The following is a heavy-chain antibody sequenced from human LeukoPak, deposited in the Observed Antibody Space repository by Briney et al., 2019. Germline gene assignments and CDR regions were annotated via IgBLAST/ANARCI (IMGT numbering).Heavy chain of an antibody. J-gene: IGHJ5*02. CDR2: ISAYNGNT. Sequence: ASVKVSCKASGYTFTSYGISWVRQAPGQGLEWMGWISAYNGNTNYAQKLQGRVTMTTDTSTSTAYMELRSLRSDDTAMYYCARIRTNYYGSGSEAWFDPWGQGTLVTVSS. CDR3: ARIRTNYYGSGSEAWFDP. CDR1: GYTFTSYG. V-gene: IGHV1-18*01. D-gene: IGHD3-10*01.